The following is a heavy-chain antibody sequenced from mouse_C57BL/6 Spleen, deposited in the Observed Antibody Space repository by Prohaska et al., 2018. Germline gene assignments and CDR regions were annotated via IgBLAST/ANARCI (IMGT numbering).Heavy chain of an antibody. J-gene: IGHJ1*03. D-gene: IGHD2-1*01. V-gene: IGHV11-1*01. CDR1: GFTFSGFW. CDR2: INSDGRAI. CDR3: MRYGNCWYFYV. Sequence: EVQLLETGGGLVQPGGSLGLSCEGSGFTFSGFWMSWVRQTTGKTLEWIGYINSDGRAITYAPSIRGLFSIFRDNDTGTLYLEMRLVRSEDTATYVCMRYGNCWYFYVWGTGTTVTVSS.